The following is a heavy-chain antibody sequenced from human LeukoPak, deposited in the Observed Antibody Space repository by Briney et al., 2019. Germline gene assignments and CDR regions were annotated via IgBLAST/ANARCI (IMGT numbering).Heavy chain of an antibody. V-gene: IGHV3-30-3*01. CDR1: GFTFSSYA. CDR3: ARERASGITMIVVVMGHPRTGAFDI. Sequence: GGSLRLSCAASGFTFSSYAMHWVRQAPGKGLEWVAVISYDGSNKYYADSVKGRFTISRDNSKNTLYLQMNSLRAEDTAVYYCARERASGITMIVVVMGHPRTGAFDIWGQGTMVTVSS. J-gene: IGHJ3*02. CDR2: ISYDGSNK. D-gene: IGHD3-22*01.